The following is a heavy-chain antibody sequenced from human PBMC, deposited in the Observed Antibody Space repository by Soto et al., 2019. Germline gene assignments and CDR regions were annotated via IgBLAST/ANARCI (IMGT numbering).Heavy chain of an antibody. D-gene: IGHD4-17*01. CDR2: IFYGGGTGVT. CDR1: GDSFSTSNYY. CDR3: ARRGGGDSLFDS. V-gene: IGHV4-39*01. J-gene: IGHJ4*02. Sequence: QLHLQESGPGLVKPSETLSLTCTVSGDSFSTSNYYWGWIRQPPGMGLEWIGNIFYGGGTGVTYYTPSLKSRVIISVDTSKNQFSLKLRSITAADTAFYFCARRGGGDSLFDSWGQGKLVTVSS.